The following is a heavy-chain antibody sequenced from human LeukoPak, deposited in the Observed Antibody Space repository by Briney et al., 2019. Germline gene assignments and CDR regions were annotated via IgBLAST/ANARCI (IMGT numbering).Heavy chain of an antibody. V-gene: IGHV4-59*12. CDR1: GGSISSYY. Sequence: SETLSLTCTVSGGSISSYYWSWIRQPPGKGLEWIGYIYHSGSTYYNPSLKSRVTISVDRSKNQFSLKLSSVTAADTAVYYCARRYYYDSSGYSYFDYWGQGTLVTVSS. D-gene: IGHD3-22*01. CDR3: ARRYYYDSSGYSYFDY. J-gene: IGHJ4*02. CDR2: IYHSGST.